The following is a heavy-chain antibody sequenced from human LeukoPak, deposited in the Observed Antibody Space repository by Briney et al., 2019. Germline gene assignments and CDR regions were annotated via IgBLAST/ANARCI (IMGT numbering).Heavy chain of an antibody. CDR1: GGSISTFY. V-gene: IGHV4-4*07. CDR3: AGEPVLRNSYTNYFDY. Sequence: SETLSLTCSVSGGSISTFYWSWIRQPAGKGLEWIGRIYTGGTTNYNPSFKSRVTISLDKSKNQFSLKLRSVTAADTAVYYCAGEPVLRNSYTNYFDYWDQGALVTVSS. J-gene: IGHJ4*02. CDR2: IYTGGTT. D-gene: IGHD2-2*02.